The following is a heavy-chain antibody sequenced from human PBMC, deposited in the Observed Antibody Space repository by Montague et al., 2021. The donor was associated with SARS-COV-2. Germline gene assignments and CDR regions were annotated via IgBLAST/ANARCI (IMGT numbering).Heavy chain of an antibody. CDR3: ARGSYGSGSYHAFDI. CDR2: SYYSGNT. D-gene: IGHD3-10*01. V-gene: IGHV4-39*01. CDR1: GDSFSSPKYY. J-gene: IGHJ3*02. Sequence: SETLSLTCTVSGDSFSSPKYYCAWLRPPPGKGLEWIGSSYYSGNTYANPSLRSQVTMSVDTSKIQFYLKMISVTAAATAVYYCARGSYGSGSYHAFDIWSQGTVVAVSS.